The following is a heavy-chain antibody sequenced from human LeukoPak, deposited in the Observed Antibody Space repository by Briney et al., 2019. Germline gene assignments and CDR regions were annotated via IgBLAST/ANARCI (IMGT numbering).Heavy chain of an antibody. V-gene: IGHV1-18*01. CDR1: GYTFTSYG. D-gene: IGHD3-10*01. Sequence: ASVKVSWKASGYTFTSYGISWVRQAPGQGLEWMGWISAYNGNTNYAQKLQGRVTMTTDTSTSTAYMELSSLRSEDTAVYYCARGGYYYGSGSYSDWFDPWGQGTLVTVSS. CDR3: ARGGYYYGSGSYSDWFDP. J-gene: IGHJ5*02. CDR2: ISAYNGNT.